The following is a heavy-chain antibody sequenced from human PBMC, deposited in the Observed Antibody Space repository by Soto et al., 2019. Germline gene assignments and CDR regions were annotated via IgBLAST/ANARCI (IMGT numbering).Heavy chain of an antibody. Sequence: ASVKVSCKASRYTFTGYDINWVRQATGQGLEWMGWMNPNSGNTGYAQKFQGRVTMTRNTSISTAYMELSSLRSEDTAVYYCARGLYYDFWTGMDVWGQGTTVTVSS. J-gene: IGHJ6*02. CDR2: MNPNSGNT. V-gene: IGHV1-8*01. CDR1: RYTFTGYD. D-gene: IGHD3-3*01. CDR3: ARGLYYDFWTGMDV.